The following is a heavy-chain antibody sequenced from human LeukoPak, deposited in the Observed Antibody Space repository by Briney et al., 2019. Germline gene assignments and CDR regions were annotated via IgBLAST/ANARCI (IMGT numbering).Heavy chain of an antibody. CDR1: GGSISDYC. J-gene: IGHJ6*02. CDR3: TRDRPLYGMDV. CDR2: IYYSGST. Sequence: SETLSLTCTVSGGSISDYCWSWIRQPPGKGLEWIGCIYYSGSTNYNLSLKSRVTLSVDTSKNQFSLKLNSVAAADTAVYYCTRDRPLYGMDVWGQGTTVTVSS. D-gene: IGHD6-6*01. V-gene: IGHV4-59*01.